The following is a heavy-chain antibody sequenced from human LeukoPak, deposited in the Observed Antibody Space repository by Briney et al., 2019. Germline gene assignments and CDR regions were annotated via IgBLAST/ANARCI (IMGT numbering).Heavy chain of an antibody. Sequence: GGSLRLSCAASGFTFRSYGLHWVCQAPDKGLEWVAFIQYDGSNKYYADSVKGRFTISRDNSKNTLYLQMNGLRPEDTAVYYCAKDNYDFWKGPNWFDPWGQGTLVTVSS. CDR1: GFTFRSYG. CDR3: AKDNYDFWKGPNWFDP. J-gene: IGHJ5*02. V-gene: IGHV3-30*02. CDR2: IQYDGSNK. D-gene: IGHD3-3*01.